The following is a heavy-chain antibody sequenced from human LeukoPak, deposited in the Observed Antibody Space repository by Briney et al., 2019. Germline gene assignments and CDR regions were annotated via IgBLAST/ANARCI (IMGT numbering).Heavy chain of an antibody. CDR3: AREAFPLGHYYCDV. Sequence: PGGSLRLSCAASGFTFDAYTMHWVRPAPGGGLEWVSLILRVGGSTYYAGSVKGRFSISRDNAKNSLYLQMNSLRAEDTAVSYCAREAFPLGHYYCDVWGKGTTVTVSS. CDR2: ILRVGGST. V-gene: IGHV3-43*01. J-gene: IGHJ6*04. D-gene: IGHD3-22*01. CDR1: GFTFDAYT.